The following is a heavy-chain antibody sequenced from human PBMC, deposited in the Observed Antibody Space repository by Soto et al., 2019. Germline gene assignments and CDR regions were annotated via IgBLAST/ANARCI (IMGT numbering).Heavy chain of an antibody. Sequence: QVQLQESGPGLVKPSQTLSLTCAFSGDSVSSNSAAWNWIRLSPSRGLEWLARTYYRSRWYNDYAVSVRSRITVNPDTSKNQFSLQLTSVTPEDTAVYYCAGTTSHQWYYMDVWGKGTTVTVSS. CDR3: AGTTSHQWYYMDV. CDR1: GDSVSSNSAA. CDR2: TYYRSRWYN. J-gene: IGHJ6*03. V-gene: IGHV6-1*01. D-gene: IGHD1-7*01.